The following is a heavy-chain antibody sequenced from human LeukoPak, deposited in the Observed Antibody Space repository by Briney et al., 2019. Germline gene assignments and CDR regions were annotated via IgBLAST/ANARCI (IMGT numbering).Heavy chain of an antibody. CDR1: GFTFSSYW. CDR2: IKEDGSEK. D-gene: IGHD1-26*01. J-gene: IGHJ4*02. V-gene: IGHV3-7*01. CDR3: ARSRTAYYNVYADF. Sequence: GGSLRLSCVASGFTFSSYWMSWFRHAPGKGLEWVANIKEDGSEKYYADYVKGRFTISRDNAKNSLSLQMSSLRDEDTAVFYCARSRTAYYNVYADFWGQGTLVTVSS.